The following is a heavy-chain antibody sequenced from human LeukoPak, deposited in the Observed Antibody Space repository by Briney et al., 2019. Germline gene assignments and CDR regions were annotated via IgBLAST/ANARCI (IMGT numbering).Heavy chain of an antibody. V-gene: IGHV4-39*01. D-gene: IGHD4-17*01. CDR2: IYYSGST. Sequence: SETLSLTCTVSGGSISSSSYYWGWIRQPPGKGLEWIGSIYYSGSTYYNPSLKSRVTISVDTSKNQFSLKLSSVTAADTAVYYCAGRPDYGDYYPWYFDLWGRGTLVTVSS. CDR3: AGRPDYGDYYPWYFDL. CDR1: GGSISSSSYY. J-gene: IGHJ2*01.